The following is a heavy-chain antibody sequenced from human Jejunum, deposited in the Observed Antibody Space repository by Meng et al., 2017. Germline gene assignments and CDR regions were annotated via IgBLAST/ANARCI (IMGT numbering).Heavy chain of an antibody. D-gene: IGHD6-13*01. Sequence: GESLKISCKGSGYSFTNYWIGWLRQMPGKGLEWMGIIYPGDSHTIYSPSFQGQITISDDKSIGTAYLQWSSLKASDTAIYYCARGQQVTRSWWFDPWGQGTRVTVSS. CDR2: IYPGDSHT. J-gene: IGHJ5*02. CDR1: GYSFTNYW. CDR3: ARGQQVTRSWWFDP. V-gene: IGHV5-51*01.